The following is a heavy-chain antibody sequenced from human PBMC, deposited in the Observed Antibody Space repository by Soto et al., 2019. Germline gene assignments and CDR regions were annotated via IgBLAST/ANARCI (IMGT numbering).Heavy chain of an antibody. D-gene: IGHD2-15*01. CDR3: ARDAGGPFDN. V-gene: IGHV4-59*11. CDR2: IYYSGST. CDR1: GGSISLHY. J-gene: IGHJ4*02. Sequence: SETLSLTCTVSGGSISLHYWSWIRQPPGKGLEWIGYIYYSGSTTYNPSLKSRVTISADTSKNQFSLKLTSVTAADTAVYYCARDAGGPFDNWGQGTLVTVSS.